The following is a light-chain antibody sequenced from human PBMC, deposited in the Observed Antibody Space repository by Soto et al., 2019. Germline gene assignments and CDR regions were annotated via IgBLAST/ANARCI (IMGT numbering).Light chain of an antibody. CDR1: QSVSSY. J-gene: IGKJ4*01. CDR3: QQRSSWPLS. V-gene: IGKV3-11*01. CDR2: DTS. Sequence: EIELTQSPATLSLSPGERATLSCRASQSVSSYFAWYQQKPGQAPRLLIYDTSNRATGIPARFSGSGSGTDFTLTISSLEPEDFAVYYCQQRSSWPLSFGGGTKVEI.